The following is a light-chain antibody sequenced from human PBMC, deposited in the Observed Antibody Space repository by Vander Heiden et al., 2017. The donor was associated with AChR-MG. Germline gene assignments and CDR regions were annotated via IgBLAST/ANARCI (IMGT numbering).Light chain of an antibody. CDR1: QNIGNW. J-gene: IGKJ1*01. CDR3: QQYNKFSWT. Sequence: DIQMTQSPSTLSASVRDRVTITCRASQNIGNWLAWYQQKPGEAPKLLIYKASTLQSGVPSRFSGSGSGTEFALTISSLQPDDFATYYCQQYNKFSWTFGQGTKVDIK. V-gene: IGKV1-5*03. CDR2: KAS.